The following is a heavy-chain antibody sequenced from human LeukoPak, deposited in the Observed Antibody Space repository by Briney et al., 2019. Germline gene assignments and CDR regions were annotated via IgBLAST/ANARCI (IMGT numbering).Heavy chain of an antibody. V-gene: IGHV5-51*01. CDR1: GYSFTSYW. J-gene: IGHJ4*02. CDR3: ARLPISYFGSGSYVAPFDY. Sequence: GESLKISCKGSGYSFTSYWIGWVRQMPGKGLEWMGIIYPGASDTRYSPSFQGQVTISADKSISTAYLQWSSLKASDTAMYYCARLPISYFGSGSYVAPFDYWGQGTLVTVSS. CDR2: IYPGASDT. D-gene: IGHD3-10*01.